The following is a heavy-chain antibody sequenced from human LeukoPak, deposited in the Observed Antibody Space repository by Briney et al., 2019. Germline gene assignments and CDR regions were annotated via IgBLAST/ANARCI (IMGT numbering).Heavy chain of an antibody. CDR2: IYYSGST. V-gene: IGHV4-59*01. J-gene: IGHJ3*02. CDR1: GGSISSYY. CDR3: ATLTGGDDAFDI. Sequence: PSETLSLTCTVSGGSISSYYWSWIPQPPGKGLEWIGYIYYSGSTNYNPSLKRRVTISVDTSKNEFSLKLSSVTAADTAVYYCATLTGGDDAFDIWGQGTMVTVSS. D-gene: IGHD4-23*01.